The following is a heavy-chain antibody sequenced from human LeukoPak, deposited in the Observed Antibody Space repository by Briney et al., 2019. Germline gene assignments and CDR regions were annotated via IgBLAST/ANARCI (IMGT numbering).Heavy chain of an antibody. CDR1: GFTFSSYA. CDR3: ANDYGDYGAFDI. Sequence: GGSLRLSCAASGFTFSSYAMSWVRQAPGKGLEWVSAISGSGGSTYYADSVKGRFTISRDNSKNTLYLQMNSLRAEDTAVYYCANDYGDYGAFDIWGQGTMVTVSS. D-gene: IGHD4-17*01. CDR2: ISGSGGST. V-gene: IGHV3-23*01. J-gene: IGHJ3*02.